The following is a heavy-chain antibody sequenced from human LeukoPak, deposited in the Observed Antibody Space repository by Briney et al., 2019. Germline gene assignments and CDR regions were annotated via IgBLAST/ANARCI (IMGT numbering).Heavy chain of an antibody. D-gene: IGHD3-10*01. CDR1: GGSFSGYY. V-gene: IGHV4-34*01. Sequence: SETLSLTCAVYGGSFSGYYWSWIRQPPGKGLEGIGEFNHSGSPNYNPSLQSRVTIAVDTSKNQFSLKLSSVTAADTAVYYCARVRGLNYYGSGSYYRSGYFDYWGQGTLVTVSS. J-gene: IGHJ4*02. CDR3: ARVRGLNYYGSGSYYRSGYFDY. CDR2: FNHSGSP.